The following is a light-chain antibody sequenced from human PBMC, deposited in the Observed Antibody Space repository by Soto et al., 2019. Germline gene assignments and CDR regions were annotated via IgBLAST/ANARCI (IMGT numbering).Light chain of an antibody. V-gene: IGLV2-14*01. CDR1: SSDVCGYNY. Sequence: QSALTQPASVSGSPGQSITISCTGTSSDVCGYNYVSWYQQHPGKAPKLMIYDVSDRPSGVSNRFSGSKSGNTASLTISGLQAEDEADYYCSSYTSSSTPYVFGTGSKVTGL. CDR2: DVS. CDR3: SSYTSSSTPYV. J-gene: IGLJ1*01.